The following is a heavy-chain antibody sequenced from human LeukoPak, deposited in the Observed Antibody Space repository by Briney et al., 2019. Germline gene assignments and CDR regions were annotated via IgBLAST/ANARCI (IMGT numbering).Heavy chain of an antibody. CDR2: INQHGTDK. V-gene: IGHV3-7*05. D-gene: IGHD4-23*01. Sequence: PGGSLRLSCAASGFTFSSYWMSWVRQAPGKGLEWVANINQHGTDKYYVDSVRGRFTISGDNAKNSLYLQMNSLRAEDTAVYYCAADGGPFDFWGQGTLVTVSS. CDR3: AADGGPFDF. CDR1: GFTFSSYW. J-gene: IGHJ4*02.